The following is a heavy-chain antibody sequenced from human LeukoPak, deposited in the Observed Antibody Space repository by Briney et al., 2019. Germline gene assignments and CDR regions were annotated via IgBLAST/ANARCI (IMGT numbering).Heavy chain of an antibody. CDR1: GFTFSRYG. D-gene: IGHD3-22*01. J-gene: IGHJ4*02. Sequence: GGSLRLSCAAPGFTFSRYGRHGVRQAPGKGLEWVAVIWYDGSNRQYADSVKGRFTISRDNSKNTLYLQMNSLRAEDTAVYYCARDFGFSPSSGYSFDYWGQGTLVTVSS. V-gene: IGHV3-33*01. CDR2: IWYDGSNR. CDR3: ARDFGFSPSSGYSFDY.